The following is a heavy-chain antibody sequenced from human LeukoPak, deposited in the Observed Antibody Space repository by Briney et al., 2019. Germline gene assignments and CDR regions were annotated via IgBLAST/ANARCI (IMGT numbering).Heavy chain of an antibody. CDR2: IYYSGST. CDR3: ARYYDSSGYLDY. D-gene: IGHD3-22*01. V-gene: IGHV4-39*01. J-gene: IGHJ4*02. CDR1: GGSISSSSYY. Sequence: SETLSLTCTVSGGSISSSSYYWGWIRQPPGKGLELIGSIYYSGSTYYNPSRKSRVTISVDTSKNQFSLKLSSVTAADTAVYYCARYYDSSGYLDYWGQGTLVTVSS.